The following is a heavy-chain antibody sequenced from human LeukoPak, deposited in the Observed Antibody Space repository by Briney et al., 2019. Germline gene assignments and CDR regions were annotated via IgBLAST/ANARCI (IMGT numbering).Heavy chain of an antibody. V-gene: IGHV3-7*01. J-gene: IGHJ4*02. CDR1: RFPFSGYW. CDR2: IHKDGSAK. D-gene: IGHD3-10*01. Sequence: PGGSLRLSCGASRFPFSGYWMSWVRQAPGKGREWVANIHKDGSAKRYVDSVKGRFTISRDNAKSSLYLQMNSLRDEDTAVYYCTRDRGFGADDYWGQGSLVSVSS. CDR3: TRDRGFGADDY.